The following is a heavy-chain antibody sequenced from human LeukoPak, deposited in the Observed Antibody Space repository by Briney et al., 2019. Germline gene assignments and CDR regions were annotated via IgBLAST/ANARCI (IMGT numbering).Heavy chain of an antibody. CDR1: GFTFSSYA. J-gene: IGHJ4*02. Sequence: GRSLRLSCAASGFTFSSYAMHWVRQAPGKGLEWVAVISYDGSNKYYTDSVKGRLTISRDNSKNTLYLQMNSLRAEDTAVYYCARGPHWATFDYWGRGTLVTVSS. CDR3: ARGPHWATFDY. D-gene: IGHD3-16*01. V-gene: IGHV3-30-3*01. CDR2: ISYDGSNK.